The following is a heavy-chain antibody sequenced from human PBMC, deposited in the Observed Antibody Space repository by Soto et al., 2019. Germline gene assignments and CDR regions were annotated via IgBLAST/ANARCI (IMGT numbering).Heavy chain of an antibody. Sequence: PGGSLRLSCAASGFTFSSYAMSWVRQAPGKGLEWVSALSGSDGRTYYADSVKGRFTISRDNSKNTLYLQMNSLRAEDTAVYYCAKVTMVRGYYYYMDVWGKGTTVTVSS. CDR2: LSGSDGRT. CDR1: GFTFSSYA. V-gene: IGHV3-23*01. CDR3: AKVTMVRGYYYYMDV. J-gene: IGHJ6*03. D-gene: IGHD3-10*01.